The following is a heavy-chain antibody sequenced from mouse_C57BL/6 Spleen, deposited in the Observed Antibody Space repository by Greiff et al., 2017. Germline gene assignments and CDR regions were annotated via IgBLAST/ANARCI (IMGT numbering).Heavy chain of an antibody. CDR3: ARERGNFYAMDD. Sequence: EVQLVESGGGLVKPGGSLKLSCAASGFTFSDYGMHWVRQAPEKGLEWVAYISSGSSTIYYADTVKGRFTISRDNAKNTLFLQMTSLRSEDTAMYYCARERGNFYAMDDWGQGTSVTVSS. V-gene: IGHV5-17*01. CDR2: ISSGSSTI. J-gene: IGHJ4*01. CDR1: GFTFSDYG.